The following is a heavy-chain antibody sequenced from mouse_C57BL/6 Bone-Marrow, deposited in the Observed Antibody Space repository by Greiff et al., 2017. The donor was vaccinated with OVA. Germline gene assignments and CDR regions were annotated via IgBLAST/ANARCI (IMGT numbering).Heavy chain of an antibody. CDR3: ARRGYGSSSHYAMDY. V-gene: IGHV1-75*01. D-gene: IGHD1-1*01. CDR2: IFPGSGST. CDR1: GYTFTDYY. J-gene: IGHJ4*01. Sequence: QVQLKESGPELVKPGASVKISCKASGYTFTDYYINWVKQRPGQGLEWIGWIFPGSGSTYYNEKFKGKATLTVDKSPSTAYMLLSSLTSEDSAVYFCARRGYGSSSHYAMDYWGQGTSVTVSS.